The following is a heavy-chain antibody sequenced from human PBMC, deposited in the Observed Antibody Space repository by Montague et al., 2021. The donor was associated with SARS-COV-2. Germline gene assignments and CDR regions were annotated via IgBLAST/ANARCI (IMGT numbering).Heavy chain of an antibody. CDR1: GFTFSNYA. D-gene: IGHD2-21*02. J-gene: IGHJ5*01. CDR3: SRGSFVFCGGDCYSDS. Sequence: SLRLSCAASGFTFSNYAMHWVRQAPGKGLEWVAVISFAGNDRYYGDSVRGRFAISRDNPQNTLYLQMNSLRTEDTAVYYCSRGSFVFCGGDCYSDSWGRGTLVTVSS. V-gene: IGHV3-30*09. CDR2: ISFAGNDR.